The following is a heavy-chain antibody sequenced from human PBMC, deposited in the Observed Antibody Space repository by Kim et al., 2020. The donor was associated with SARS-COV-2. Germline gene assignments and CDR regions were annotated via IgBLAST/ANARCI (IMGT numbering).Heavy chain of an antibody. Sequence: SVKGRFTISRDDSKSIAYLQMNSLKTEDTAVYYCTRQGSWFGELLYYFDYWGQGTLVTVSS. J-gene: IGHJ4*02. CDR3: TRQGSWFGELLYYFDY. D-gene: IGHD3-10*01. V-gene: IGHV3-49*02.